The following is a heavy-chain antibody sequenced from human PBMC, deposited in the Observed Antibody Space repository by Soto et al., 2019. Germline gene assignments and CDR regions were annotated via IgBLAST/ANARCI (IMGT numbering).Heavy chain of an antibody. CDR3: ARDRSGSFGDWFDP. J-gene: IGHJ5*02. Sequence: ASVKVSCKASGGTFSSYAISWVRQAPGQGLEWMGGIIPIFGTANYAQKFQGRVTITADESTSTAYMELSSLRSEDTAVYYCARDRSGSFGDWFDPWGQGTLVTVSS. V-gene: IGHV1-69*13. D-gene: IGHD3-10*01. CDR2: IIPIFGTA. CDR1: GGTFSSYA.